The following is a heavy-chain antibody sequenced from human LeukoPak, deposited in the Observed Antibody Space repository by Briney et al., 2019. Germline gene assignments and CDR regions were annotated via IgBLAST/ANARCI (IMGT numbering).Heavy chain of an antibody. V-gene: IGHV1-2*02. CDR3: ARGLNYYDSSGYSAAFDI. CDR2: INPNSGGT. D-gene: IGHD3-22*01. J-gene: IGHJ3*02. CDR1: GYTFTDYY. Sequence: ASVKVSCKASGYTFTDYYMHWVRQAPGQGLEWMGWINPNSGGTNFAQKFQGRVTMTRDTSISTAYMELSRLRYDDTAVYYCARGLNYYDSSGYSAAFDIWGQGTMVTVSS.